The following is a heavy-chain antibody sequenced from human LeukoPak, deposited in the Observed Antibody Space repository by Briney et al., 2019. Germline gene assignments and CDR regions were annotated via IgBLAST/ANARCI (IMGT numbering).Heavy chain of an antibody. CDR2: INAGNGNT. Sequence: ALVKVSCKASGYTFTSYAMHWVRQAPGQRLEWMGWINAGNGNTKYSQKFQGRVTITRDTSASTAYMELSSLRSEDTAVYYCARGLTPAYYYYMDVWGKGTTVTVSS. D-gene: IGHD2-15*01. J-gene: IGHJ6*03. CDR1: GYTFTSYA. CDR3: ARGLTPAYYYYMDV. V-gene: IGHV1-3*01.